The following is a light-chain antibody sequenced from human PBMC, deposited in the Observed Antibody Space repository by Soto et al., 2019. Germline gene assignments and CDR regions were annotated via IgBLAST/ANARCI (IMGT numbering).Light chain of an antibody. J-gene: IGLJ1*01. V-gene: IGLV2-14*03. CDR1: SSEIGGYKY. CDR3: SSYTSSSKYV. Sequence: QSVLTQPAPVSGSPRQSITISCTGTSSEIGGYKYVSWYQQHPGKAHKLMIYDVNYRPSGISHRFSGSKSGNTASLAISGLQAEDEADYFCSSYTSSSKYVFGTGTKVTVL. CDR2: DVN.